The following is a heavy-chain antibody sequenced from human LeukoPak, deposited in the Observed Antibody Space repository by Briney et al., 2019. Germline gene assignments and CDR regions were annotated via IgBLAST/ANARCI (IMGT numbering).Heavy chain of an antibody. V-gene: IGHV5-10-1*01. J-gene: IGHJ5*02. CDR1: GYIFTSYW. Sequence: GESLRISCKGSGYIFTSYWISWVRRMPGKGLEWMGRIDPSDSYTNYSPSFQGHVTISADKSISTAYLQWSSLKASDTAMYYCARQDSSGWQTTPGKWFDPWGQGTQVTVSS. D-gene: IGHD6-19*01. CDR2: IDPSDSYT. CDR3: ARQDSSGWQTTPGKWFDP.